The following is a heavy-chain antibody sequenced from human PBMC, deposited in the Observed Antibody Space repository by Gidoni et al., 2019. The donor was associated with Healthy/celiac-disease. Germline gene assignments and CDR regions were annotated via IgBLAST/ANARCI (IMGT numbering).Heavy chain of an antibody. CDR1: GGSFSGYY. V-gene: IGHV4-34*01. D-gene: IGHD3-3*01. J-gene: IGHJ3*02. Sequence: QVQLQQWGAGLLKPSETLSLTCAVYGGSFSGYYWSWIRQPPGKGLEWIGEINHSGSTNYNPSLKSRVTISVDTSKNQFSLKLSSVTAADTAVYYCARGSAYYDFWSGYYPHGYAFDIWGQGTMVTVSS. CDR3: ARGSAYYDFWSGYYPHGYAFDI. CDR2: INHSGST.